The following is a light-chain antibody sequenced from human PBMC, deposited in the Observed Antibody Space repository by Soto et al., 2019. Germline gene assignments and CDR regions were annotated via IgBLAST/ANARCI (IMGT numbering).Light chain of an antibody. V-gene: IGKV3-20*01. CDR1: QSVSSN. CDR2: GAS. CDR3: QQYGSSPET. J-gene: IGKJ1*01. Sequence: EIVLTQSPATLRVSSGERATLSCRASQSVSSNLAWYQQKPGQAPRFLIYGASNRATGIPDRFSGSGSGTDFTLTISRLEPEDLAVYYCQQYGSSPETFGQGTKVDIK.